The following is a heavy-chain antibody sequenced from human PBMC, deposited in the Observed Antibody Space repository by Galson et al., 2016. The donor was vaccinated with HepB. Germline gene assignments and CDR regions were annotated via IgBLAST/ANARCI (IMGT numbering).Heavy chain of an antibody. V-gene: IGHV3-33*01. CDR1: GFTFSSYA. CDR3: AREMGVAAPSVFDY. Sequence: SLRLSCAASGFTFSSYAMHWVRQAPGKGLEWVALIWCDGSNKYYAASVKGRFTISRDSSKNTLSLQMNSLRSEDTAVYYCAREMGVAAPSVFDYWGQGTRVTVSS. D-gene: IGHD6-13*01. J-gene: IGHJ4*02. CDR2: IWCDGSNK.